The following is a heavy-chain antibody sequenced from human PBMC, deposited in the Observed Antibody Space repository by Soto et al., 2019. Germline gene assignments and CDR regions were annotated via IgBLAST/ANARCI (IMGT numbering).Heavy chain of an antibody. CDR3: ARGPNYYDSSGYFVPVDYYFDY. Sequence: PSETLSLTCTVSGGSISSYYWSWIRQPPGKVLEWSGYIYYSGSTNYNPSLKSRVTISVDTSKNQFSLKLSSVTAADTAVYYCARGPNYYDSSGYFVPVDYYFDYWGQGTLVTASS. CDR2: IYYSGST. D-gene: IGHD3-22*01. J-gene: IGHJ4*02. CDR1: GGSISSYY. V-gene: IGHV4-59*01.